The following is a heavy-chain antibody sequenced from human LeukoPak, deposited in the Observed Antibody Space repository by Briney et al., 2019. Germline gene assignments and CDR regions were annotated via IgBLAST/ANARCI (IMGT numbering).Heavy chain of an antibody. CDR2: IIPIFGTA. CDR1: GYTFTSYA. V-gene: IGHV1-69*13. Sequence: GASVKVSCKASGYTFTSYAISWVRQAPGQGLEWMGGIIPIFGTANYAQKFQGRVTITADESTSTAYMELSSLRSEDTAVYYCARDSLGASMVYAIGAFDIWGQGTMVTVSS. D-gene: IGHD2-8*01. CDR3: ARDSLGASMVYAIGAFDI. J-gene: IGHJ3*02.